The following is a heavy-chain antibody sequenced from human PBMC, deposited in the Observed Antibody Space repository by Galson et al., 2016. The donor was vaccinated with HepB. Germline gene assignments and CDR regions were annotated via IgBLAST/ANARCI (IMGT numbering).Heavy chain of an antibody. D-gene: IGHD3-16*01. Sequence: SLRLSCAASGFTFNGFAMGWVRQAPGKGLEWVSGISDSGGNTWDADSVKGRFIISRDNSKNTLYLQMNRLRAEDTAVYYCAKVPLGERKVTFGAVRRRKGITFFDHWGEGTLVTVSP. J-gene: IGHJ4*02. CDR3: AKVPLGERKVTFGAVRRRKGITFFDH. V-gene: IGHV3-23*01. CDR2: ISDSGGNT. CDR1: GFTFNGFA.